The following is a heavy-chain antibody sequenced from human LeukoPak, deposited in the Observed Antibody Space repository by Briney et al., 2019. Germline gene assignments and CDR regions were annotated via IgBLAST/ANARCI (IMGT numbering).Heavy chain of an antibody. CDR2: IYTSGST. J-gene: IGHJ4*02. Sequence: PSETLSLTCTLSGGSISYYYWSWIRQPAGKELEWIGRIYTSGSTNYNYNPSLKSRVTLSVDTSKNQFSLKLSSVTAADTAVYYCARDPNSALWGQGTLVIVSS. CDR3: ARDPNSAL. CDR1: GGSISYYY. V-gene: IGHV4-4*07. D-gene: IGHD2-21*01.